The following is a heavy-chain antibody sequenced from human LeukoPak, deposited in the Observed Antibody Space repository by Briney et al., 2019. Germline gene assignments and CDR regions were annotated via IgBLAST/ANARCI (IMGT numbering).Heavy chain of an antibody. CDR3: ASRGTSSSWAHFDY. D-gene: IGHD6-13*01. V-gene: IGHV3-7*05. J-gene: IGHJ4*02. Sequence: GGSLGLSCAASGFTFSSYWMTWVRQAPGKGLEWVAKIKQDGSEKYYVDSVKGRFTISRDNAKNSLYLQMNSLGAEDTAVYYCASRGTSSSWAHFDYWGQGTLVTVSS. CDR2: IKQDGSEK. CDR1: GFTFSSYW.